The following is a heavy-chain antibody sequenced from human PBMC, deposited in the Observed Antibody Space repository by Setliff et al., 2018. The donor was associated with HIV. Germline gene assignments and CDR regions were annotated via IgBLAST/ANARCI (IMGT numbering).Heavy chain of an antibody. CDR3: ARGRGTWIPDSSWFDS. D-gene: IGHD5-12*01. V-gene: IGHV4-34*01. Sequence: SETLSLTCAVYGGSFSGYYWSWIRQPPGKGLEWIGEIIHSGSTNYNPSLKSRVTISIATSKNQFSLQLDSVTAADMALYFCARGRGTWIPDSSWFDSWGQGTLVTVSS. CDR2: IIHSGST. J-gene: IGHJ5*01. CDR1: GGSFSGYY.